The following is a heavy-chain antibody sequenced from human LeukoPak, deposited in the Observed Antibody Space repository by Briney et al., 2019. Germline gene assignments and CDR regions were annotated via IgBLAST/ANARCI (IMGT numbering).Heavy chain of an antibody. Sequence: ASVKVSYKASGYTFTSYYMLWVRQAPGQGLEWMGIINPSGGSTSYAQKFQGRVTMTRDTSTSTVYMELSSLRSEDTAVYYCASSIAAPSAFDCWGQGTLVTVSS. J-gene: IGHJ4*02. V-gene: IGHV1-46*01. CDR3: ASSIAAPSAFDC. D-gene: IGHD6-6*01. CDR1: GYTFTSYY. CDR2: INPSGGST.